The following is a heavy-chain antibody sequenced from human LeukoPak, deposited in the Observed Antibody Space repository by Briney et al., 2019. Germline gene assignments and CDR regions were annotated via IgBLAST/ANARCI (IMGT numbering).Heavy chain of an antibody. CDR1: GFTFDDYT. CDR3: AKDSGYCSSTSCYLDY. D-gene: IGHD2-2*03. J-gene: IGHJ4*02. Sequence: GGSLRLSCAASGFTFDDYTMHWVRQAPGKGLEWVSLISWDGGSTYYADSVKGRFTISRDNSKNSLYLQMNSLRTEDTALYYCAKDSGYCSSTSCYLDYWGQGTLVTVSS. V-gene: IGHV3-43*01. CDR2: ISWDGGST.